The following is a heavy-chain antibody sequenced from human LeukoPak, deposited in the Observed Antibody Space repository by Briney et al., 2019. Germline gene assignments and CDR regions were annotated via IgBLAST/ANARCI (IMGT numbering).Heavy chain of an antibody. J-gene: IGHJ4*02. CDR1: GDSVSSNSAA. D-gene: IGHD6-6*01. Sequence: QTLSLTCALSGDSVSSNSAAWNWIRQSPSRGLEWLGRTYYRSKWYNGYAGSVKSRITINPDTSKNQFSLQLNSVTPEDTAVYYRARGAARRLDYWGQGTLVTVSS. CDR2: TYYRSKWYN. V-gene: IGHV6-1*01. CDR3: ARGAARRLDY.